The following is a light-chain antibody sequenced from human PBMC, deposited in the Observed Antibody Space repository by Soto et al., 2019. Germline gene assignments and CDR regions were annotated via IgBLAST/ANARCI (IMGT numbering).Light chain of an antibody. CDR2: VNTDGSH. Sequence: QLVLTQSPSASASLGASVKLTCTLSSGHSSYAIAWHQQQPEKGPRYLMKVNTDGSHNKGDGIPDRFSGSSSGAERYLTISSLQSEDEADYYCQTWGAGFSVVFGGGTKPPS. CDR3: QTWGAGFSVV. V-gene: IGLV4-69*01. CDR1: SGHSSYA. J-gene: IGLJ2*01.